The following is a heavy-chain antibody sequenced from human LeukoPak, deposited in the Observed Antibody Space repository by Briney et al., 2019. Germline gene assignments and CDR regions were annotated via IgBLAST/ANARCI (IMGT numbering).Heavy chain of an antibody. CDR3: AKDGRTSGSYPDAFYI. CDR1: GFTFSNYA. Sequence: GGSLRLSCAASGFTFSNYAMHWVWQAPGKGLEFVSAVSSNGGSTYYANSVMGRFTRSRDNPKKTLYLQMGRLRAEDTAGYYSAKDGRTSGSYPDAFYIWGQRTMVTVPS. CDR2: VSSNGGST. D-gene: IGHD1-26*01. V-gene: IGHV3-64*01. J-gene: IGHJ3*02.